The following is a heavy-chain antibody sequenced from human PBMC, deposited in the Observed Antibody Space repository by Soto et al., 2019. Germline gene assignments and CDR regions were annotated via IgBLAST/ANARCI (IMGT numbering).Heavy chain of an antibody. CDR1: GGTFSSYA. CDR3: ASDYYDSSGSYYYYGMDV. Sequence: QVQLVQSGAEVKKPGSSVKVSCKASGGTFSSYAISWVRQAPGQGLEWMGGIIPIFGTANYAQKFQGRVTITADESTSTAYMELSSLRSEDTAVYYCASDYYDSSGSYYYYGMDVWGQGTTVTVSS. J-gene: IGHJ6*02. V-gene: IGHV1-69*12. CDR2: IIPIFGTA. D-gene: IGHD3-22*01.